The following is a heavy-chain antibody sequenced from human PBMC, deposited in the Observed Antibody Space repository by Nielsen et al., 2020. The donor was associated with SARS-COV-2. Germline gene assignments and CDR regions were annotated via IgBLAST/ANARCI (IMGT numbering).Heavy chain of an antibody. J-gene: IGHJ6*03. CDR2: IGTAGDT. CDR1: GFSFSDYE. D-gene: IGHD6-13*01. Sequence: GGSLRLSCAASGFSFSDYEMHWVRQATGKGLEWVSAIGTAGDTYYPGSVKGRFTISRENAKNSLYLQMNSLRAGDTAVYYCARANGSSSWYEASWYYYMDVWGKGTTVTVSS. V-gene: IGHV3-13*01. CDR3: ARANGSSSWYEASWYYYMDV.